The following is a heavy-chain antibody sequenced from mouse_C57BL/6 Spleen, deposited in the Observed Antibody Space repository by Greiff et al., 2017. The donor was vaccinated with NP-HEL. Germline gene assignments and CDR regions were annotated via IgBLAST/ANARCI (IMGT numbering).Heavy chain of an antibody. D-gene: IGHD5-1-1*01. CDR1: GFTFSDAW. CDR2: IRNKANNHAT. CDR3: TRGLDTGYYAMDY. Sequence: EVQGVESGGGLVQPGGSMKLSCAASGFTFSDAWMDWVRQSPEKGLEWVAEIRNKANNHATYYAESVKGRFTISRDDSKSSVYLQMNSLRAEDTGIYYCTRGLDTGYYAMDYWGQGTSVTVSS. V-gene: IGHV6-6*01. J-gene: IGHJ4*01.